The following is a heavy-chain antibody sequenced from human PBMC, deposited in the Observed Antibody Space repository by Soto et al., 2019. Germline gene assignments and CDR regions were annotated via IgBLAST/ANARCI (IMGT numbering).Heavy chain of an antibody. Sequence: EVQLGESGGGLVQPGGSLRLSCAASGFTFSTYWMSWVRQAPGKGLEWVATIRQDGSEKHHVDSVEGRFTISRDNAKNLMYLQTNSLRAEDTAMYYCVRGCGRASCPYFFDYWGQGTLVSVSS. CDR1: GFTFSTYW. V-gene: IGHV3-7*01. CDR2: IRQDGSEK. CDR3: VRGCGRASCPYFFDY. D-gene: IGHD2-2*01. J-gene: IGHJ4*02.